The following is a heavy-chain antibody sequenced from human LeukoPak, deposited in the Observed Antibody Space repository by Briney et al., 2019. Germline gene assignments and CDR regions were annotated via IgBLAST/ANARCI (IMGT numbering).Heavy chain of an antibody. D-gene: IGHD3-10*01. CDR1: GGSISSYY. CDR2: IYYSGST. V-gene: IGHV4-59*01. J-gene: IGHJ3*02. CDR3: ARAGPENTYYYGSGSPDAFDI. Sequence: PSETLSLTCTVSGGSISSYYWSWIRQPPGKGLEWIGYIYYSGSTNYNPSLKSRVTISVDTSKNQFSLKLSSVTAADTAVYYCARAGPENTYYYGSGSPDAFDIWGKGQWSPSLQ.